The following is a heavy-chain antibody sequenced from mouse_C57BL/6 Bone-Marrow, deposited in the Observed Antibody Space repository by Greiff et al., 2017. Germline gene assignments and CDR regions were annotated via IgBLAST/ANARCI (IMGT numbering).Heavy chain of an antibody. Sequence: VQLKESGAELVKPGASVKVSCTASGFNIKNYYMHWVKQRPEKGLEWIGGIGPENGDTKYAPKFKSKATITADTSSNTAYLQLSSLTAEDTAVYYCTTAYGSYYYAMDFWCQGTSVTVSS. CDR3: TTAYGSYYYAMDF. CDR1: GFNIKNYY. J-gene: IGHJ4*01. V-gene: IGHV14-1*01. D-gene: IGHD1-1*01. CDR2: IGPENGDT.